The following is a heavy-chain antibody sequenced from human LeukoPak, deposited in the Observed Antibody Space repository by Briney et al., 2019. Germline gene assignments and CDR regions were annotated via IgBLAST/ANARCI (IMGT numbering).Heavy chain of an antibody. Sequence: GGSLRLSCAASGFTFSSYGMHWVRQAPGKGLEWVAVIWEDGSNKYYADSVKGRFTISRDNSKNTLYLQMNSLRAEDTAVYYCARDNLVDSGTDYWGQGTLVTVSS. CDR1: GFTFSSYG. CDR3: ARDNLVDSGTDY. J-gene: IGHJ4*02. D-gene: IGHD1-26*01. V-gene: IGHV3-33*01. CDR2: IWEDGSNK.